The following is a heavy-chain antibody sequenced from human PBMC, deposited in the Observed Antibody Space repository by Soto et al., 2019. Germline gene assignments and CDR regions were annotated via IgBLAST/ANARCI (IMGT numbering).Heavy chain of an antibody. CDR1: GYSFTSYW. D-gene: IGHD2-15*01. V-gene: IGHV5-51*01. CDR3: ARTPSCSGVTCSRTFDN. CDR2: IYPGDSDT. Sequence: GESLKISCKGSGYSFTSYWIGWVRQMPGKGLEWMGIIYPGDSDTRYSPSFQGQVTISVDKSISTAYLQWSSLKASDTAIFYCARTPSCSGVTCSRTFDNWGQGTLVTVSS. J-gene: IGHJ4*02.